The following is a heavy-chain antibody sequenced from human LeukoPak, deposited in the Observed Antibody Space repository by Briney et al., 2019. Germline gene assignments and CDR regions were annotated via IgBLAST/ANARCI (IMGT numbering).Heavy chain of an antibody. D-gene: IGHD2-21*02. V-gene: IGHV3-64D*06. J-gene: IGHJ4*02. CDR1: GFTFSSYA. CDR2: ISSNGGST. Sequence: PGGSLRLSCSASGFTFSSYAMHWVRQAPGKGLEYVSAISSNGGSTYYADSVKGRFTISRYNSKNTLYLQMSSLRAEDTAVYYCVKEACGGDCYSGSDDYWGQGTLVTVSS. CDR3: VKEACGGDCYSGSDDY.